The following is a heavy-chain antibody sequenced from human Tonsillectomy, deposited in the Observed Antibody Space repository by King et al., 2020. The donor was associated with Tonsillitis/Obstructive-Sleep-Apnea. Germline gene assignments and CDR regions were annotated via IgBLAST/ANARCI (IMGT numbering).Heavy chain of an antibody. CDR1: GFSLSTSGVG. V-gene: IGHV2-5*02. J-gene: IGHJ6*02. Sequence: NLKESGPTLVKPTQTLTLTCTFSGFSLSTSGVGVGWIRQPPGKALEWLALIYWDDDKRYSPSLKSRLTITKDTSKNQVVLTMTNMRPVDTTPYYCAHITPGAYSSNRDYSYGLDVWGQGTTVTVSS. CDR2: IYWDDDK. D-gene: IGHD6-13*01. CDR3: AHITPGAYSSNRDYSYGLDV.